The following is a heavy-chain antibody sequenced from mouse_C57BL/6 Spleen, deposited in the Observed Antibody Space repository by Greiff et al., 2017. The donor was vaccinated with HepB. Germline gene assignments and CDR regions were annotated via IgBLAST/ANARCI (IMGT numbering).Heavy chain of an antibody. Sequence: VQLQQSGAELVRPGSSVKLSCKASGYTFTSYWMHWVKQRPIQGLEWIGNIDPSDSETHYNQKFKDKATLTVDKSSSTAYMQLSSLTSEDSAVYYCAREGADYYGSSSYAMDYWGQGTSVTVSS. D-gene: IGHD1-1*01. CDR2: IDPSDSET. J-gene: IGHJ4*01. V-gene: IGHV1-52*01. CDR1: GYTFTSYW. CDR3: AREGADYYGSSSYAMDY.